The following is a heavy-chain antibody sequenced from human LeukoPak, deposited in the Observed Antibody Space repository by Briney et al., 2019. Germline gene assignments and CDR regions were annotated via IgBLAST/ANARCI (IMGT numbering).Heavy chain of an antibody. V-gene: IGHV3-7*02. CDR3: ARAVAGLDY. Sequence: GGSLRLSCAASGFSFSSFWMSWVRQAPGKGLEWVASIKQDGSEKYYVDFVKDRFTISRDNAKNSLYLQMNSLRGEEDTAVYYCARAVAGLDYWGQGTLVTVSS. CDR2: IKQDGSEK. J-gene: IGHJ4*02. CDR1: GFSFSSFW. D-gene: IGHD6-19*01.